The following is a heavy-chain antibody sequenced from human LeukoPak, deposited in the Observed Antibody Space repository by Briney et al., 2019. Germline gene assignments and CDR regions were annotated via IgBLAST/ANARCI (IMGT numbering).Heavy chain of an antibody. CDR1: GGSISTSNYY. CDR3: ARRPERHFDY. CDR2: IFYSGST. V-gene: IGHV4-39*07. Sequence: SETLSLTCTVSGGSISTSNYYWGWIRQPPGKGLEWIGNIFYSGSTYYSPSLRSRVTISVDTSKNQFSLKLSSVTAADTAVYYCARRPERHFDYWGQGTLVTVSS. J-gene: IGHJ4*02.